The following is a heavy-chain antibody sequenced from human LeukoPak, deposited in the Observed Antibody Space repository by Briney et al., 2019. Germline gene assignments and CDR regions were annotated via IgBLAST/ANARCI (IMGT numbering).Heavy chain of an antibody. Sequence: GGSLRLSCAASGFTVSSNYINWVRQAPGKGLEWVSSIDSSGGYMFYADSVKGRFIISRDNAKDSLYLQMNSLRVEDTAVYYCLRGDRRDYWGQGTLVTVSS. CDR1: GFTVSSNY. J-gene: IGHJ4*02. V-gene: IGHV3-21*06. CDR2: IDSSGGYM. CDR3: LRGDRRDY.